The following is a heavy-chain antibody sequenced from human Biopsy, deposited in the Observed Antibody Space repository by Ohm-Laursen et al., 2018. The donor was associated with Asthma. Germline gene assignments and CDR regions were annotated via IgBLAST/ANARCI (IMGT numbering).Heavy chain of an antibody. CDR1: GGTFNTYV. CDR3: ARKAGSCISRTCYSLDF. Sequence: GSSVKVSCKSLGGTFNTYVIGWARQAPGQGLGWLGGIMTVFGTTTYTQKFQDRVTITADDSTSTVYMELSSLRSEDTAVYYCARKAGSCISRTCYSLDFWGQGTLVTVSS. V-gene: IGHV1-69*01. J-gene: IGHJ4*02. CDR2: IMTVFGTT. D-gene: IGHD2-2*01.